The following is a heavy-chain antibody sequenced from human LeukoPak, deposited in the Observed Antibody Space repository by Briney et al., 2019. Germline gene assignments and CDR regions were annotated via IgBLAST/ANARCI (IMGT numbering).Heavy chain of an antibody. Sequence: ASVKVSCKASGYTFTGYYMHWVRQAPGQGLEWMGWINPNSGGTNYAQKFQGRVTMTRDTSISTAYMELSRLRSDDTAVYYCARGSPSGSWFMDYWGQGTLVTVSS. CDR1: GYTFTGYY. D-gene: IGHD3-10*01. V-gene: IGHV1-2*02. J-gene: IGHJ4*02. CDR3: ARGSPSGSWFMDY. CDR2: INPNSGGT.